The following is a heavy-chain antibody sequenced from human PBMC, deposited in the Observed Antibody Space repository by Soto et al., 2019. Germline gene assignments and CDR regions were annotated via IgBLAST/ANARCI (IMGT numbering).Heavy chain of an antibody. J-gene: IGHJ6*02. Sequence: ASVKVSCKPSGYTFTAYQIHWVRQVPGQGLEWMGWINPNSGGTSYAQKFQGRVTMTRDTSTSTAYMELSRLRSDDTAVYYCARDAGTTEDYYYGMDVWGQGTTVTLSS. CDR2: INPNSGGT. CDR3: ARDAGTTEDYYYGMDV. CDR1: GYTFTAYQ. V-gene: IGHV1-2*02. D-gene: IGHD1-1*01.